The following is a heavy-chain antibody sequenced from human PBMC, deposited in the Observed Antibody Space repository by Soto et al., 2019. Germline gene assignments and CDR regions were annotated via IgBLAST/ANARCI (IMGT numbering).Heavy chain of an antibody. V-gene: IGHV1-8*01. CDR2: MNPNSGNT. CDR3: ATSHWNYATDYYYYYGMDV. Sequence: GASVKVSCKASGYTFTSYDINWVRQATGQGLEWMGWMNPNSGNTGYAQNFQGRVTMTSNTSISTAYMELSSLRSEDTAVYYCATSHWNYATDYYYYYGMDVWGQGTTVTVSS. CDR1: GYTFTSYD. J-gene: IGHJ6*02. D-gene: IGHD1-7*01.